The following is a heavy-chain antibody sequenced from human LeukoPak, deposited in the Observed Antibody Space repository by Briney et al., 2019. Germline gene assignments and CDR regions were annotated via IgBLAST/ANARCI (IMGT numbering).Heavy chain of an antibody. CDR3: ARDGLHTAHFDY. CDR2: VSGSSNI. D-gene: IGHD5-18*01. Sequence: GGSLRLSCAASGFTFSSYTMNWVRQATGKGLEWVSTVSGSSNIHYSDSVNGRFTISRDNARNSLYLQMNSLRDEDTAVYYCARDGLHTAHFDYWGQGTLVTVSS. V-gene: IGHV3-48*02. J-gene: IGHJ4*02. CDR1: GFTFSSYT.